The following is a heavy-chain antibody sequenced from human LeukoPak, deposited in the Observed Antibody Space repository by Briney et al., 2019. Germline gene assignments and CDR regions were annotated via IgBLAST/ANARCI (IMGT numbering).Heavy chain of an antibody. CDR3: ARVTHHPYGDCPTVGAKVCGDAFDI. V-gene: IGHV4-61*02. D-gene: IGHD1-26*01. Sequence: SETLSLTCTVSGGSISSGSYYWSWIRQPAGKGLEWIGRIYTSGSTNYNPSLKSRVTISVDTSKNQFSLKLSSVTAADTAVYYCARVTHHPYGDCPTVGAKVCGDAFDIWGQGTMVTVSS. CDR2: IYTSGST. CDR1: GGSISSGSYY. J-gene: IGHJ3*02.